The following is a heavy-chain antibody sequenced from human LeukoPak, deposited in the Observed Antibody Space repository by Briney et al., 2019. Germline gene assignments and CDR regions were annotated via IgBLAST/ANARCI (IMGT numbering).Heavy chain of an antibody. D-gene: IGHD2-2*02. CDR2: FDPEDGET. V-gene: IGHV1-24*01. CDR1: GYTLTELS. CDR3: ATTLLVVPAAIFDY. J-gene: IGHJ4*02. Sequence: ASVKVSCKVSGYTLTELSMHWVRQAPGKGLEWMGGFDPEDGETIYAQKFQGRVTMTEDTSTDTAYMELSSLRSEDTAVYYCATTLLVVPAAIFDYGGQGTLVTVSS.